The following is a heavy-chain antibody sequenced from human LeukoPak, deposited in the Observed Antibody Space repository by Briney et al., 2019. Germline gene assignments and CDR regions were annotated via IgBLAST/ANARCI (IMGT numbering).Heavy chain of an antibody. Sequence: GGSLRLSCAASGFTVSSNYMSWVRQAPGKGLEWVSVIYSGGGTYYADAVKGRFTISRDDSKNTLYLQMNSLRAGDTAVYYCARDHYVDAFDIWGQGTMVTVSS. CDR3: ARDHYVDAFDI. CDR2: IYSGGGT. CDR1: GFTVSSNY. D-gene: IGHD3-16*01. V-gene: IGHV3-66*01. J-gene: IGHJ3*02.